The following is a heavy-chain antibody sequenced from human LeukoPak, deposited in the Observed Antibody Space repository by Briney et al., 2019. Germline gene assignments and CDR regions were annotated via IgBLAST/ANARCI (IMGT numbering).Heavy chain of an antibody. J-gene: IGHJ4*02. CDR1: GFAFNTYA. D-gene: IGHD3-10*01. CDR3: VKDLDYYGSGSYYGDY. Sequence: GGSLRLSCAASGFAFNTYAMHWVRQAPGKGLEWVSVIRPTGTNTYYASSVKGRFTISRDDSKTTLYLQMSSLRAEDTAVYYCVKDLDYYGSGSYYGDYWGQGTLVTVSS. CDR2: IRPTGTNT. V-gene: IGHV3-NL1*01.